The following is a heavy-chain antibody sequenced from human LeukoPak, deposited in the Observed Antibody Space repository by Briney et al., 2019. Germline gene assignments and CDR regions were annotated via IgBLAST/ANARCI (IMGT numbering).Heavy chain of an antibody. CDR2: IYYSGST. CDR3: ARDTAAGI. V-gene: IGHV4-59*01. Sequence: SETLSLTCTVSGGSISSYYWSWIRQPPGKGLEWIGNIYYSGSTNYNPSLKSRVTISVDTSKNQLSLKLSSVTAADTAVYYCARDTAAGIWGQGTLVTVSS. CDR1: GGSISSYY. D-gene: IGHD6-13*01. J-gene: IGHJ4*02.